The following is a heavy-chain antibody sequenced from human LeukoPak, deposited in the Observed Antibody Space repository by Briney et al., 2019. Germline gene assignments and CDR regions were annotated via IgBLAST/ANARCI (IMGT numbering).Heavy chain of an antibody. V-gene: IGHV3-21*01. CDR2: IGSSISYI. CDR3: AREGYYSGMDV. Sequence: NPGGSLRLSCAASGFTFSNAWMSWVRQAPGKGLEWVSFIGSSISYISYADSVKGRFTTSRDNAKNSLYLQMNSLRAEDTAVYYCAREGYYSGMDVWGQGTTVTVSS. J-gene: IGHJ6*02. CDR1: GFTFSNAW.